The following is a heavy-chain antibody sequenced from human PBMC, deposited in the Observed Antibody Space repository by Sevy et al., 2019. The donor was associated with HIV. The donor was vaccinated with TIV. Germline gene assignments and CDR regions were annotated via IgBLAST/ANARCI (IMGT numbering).Heavy chain of an antibody. CDR3: ARGPPNIVMVPGAQDGVFDY. Sequence: ASVKVSCKASGYTFIDYYIHWVRQAPGQGLEWMGRINPNSGGTNVAHKFQGRVTMTRDTSISTAYMDLSRLTSDDTAVYYCARGPPNIVMVPGAQDGVFDYWGQGSLVTVSS. V-gene: IGHV1-2*06. CDR2: INPNSGGT. J-gene: IGHJ4*02. D-gene: IGHD2-2*01. CDR1: GYTFIDYY.